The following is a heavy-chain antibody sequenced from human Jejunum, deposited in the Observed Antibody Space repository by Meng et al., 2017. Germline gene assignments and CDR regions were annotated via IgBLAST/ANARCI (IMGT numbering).Heavy chain of an antibody. D-gene: IGHD2-2*01. CDR3: ASQTSTGY. CDR1: GFTFSSYW. CDR2: IKGDGSTT. J-gene: IGHJ4*02. Sequence: GESLKISCAVSGFTFSSYWMHWVRQAPGKGLVWVAHIKGDGSTTNYADSVKGRFTISRDNARNTLYLQMNSLTVEDTAIYYCASQTSTGYWGQGTLVTVSS. V-gene: IGHV3-74*01.